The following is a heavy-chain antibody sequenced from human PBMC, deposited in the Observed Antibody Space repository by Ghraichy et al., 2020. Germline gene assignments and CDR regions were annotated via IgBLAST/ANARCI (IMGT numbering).Heavy chain of an antibody. CDR1: GDALVTDA. CDR3: ARGKNGFGGAEH. CDR2: IVPMLKTT. D-gene: IGHD2-8*01. V-gene: IGHV1-69*13. Sequence: SVKVSCKAPGDALVTDAVTWVRQAPGQGLEWMGGIVPMLKTTNYAPKFQGSVTISADESTKTAYLELTSLRSEETAVYYCARGKNGFGGAEHWGQGTPIIVSS. J-gene: IGHJ1*01.